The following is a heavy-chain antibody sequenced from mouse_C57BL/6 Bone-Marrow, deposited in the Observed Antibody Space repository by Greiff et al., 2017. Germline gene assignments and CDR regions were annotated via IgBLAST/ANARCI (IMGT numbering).Heavy chain of an antibody. CDR3: DYYGSSYFDY. J-gene: IGHJ2*01. CDR2: IYPRSGNT. Sequence: QVQLQQSGAELARPGASVKLSCKASGYTFPSYGISWVKQRTGQGLEWIGEIYPRSGNTSYNEKFKGKATLAADKSSSTAYMELRSLTSDDSAVYFCDYYGSSYFDYWGQGTTLTVSS. CDR1: GYTFPSYG. D-gene: IGHD1-1*01. V-gene: IGHV1-81*01.